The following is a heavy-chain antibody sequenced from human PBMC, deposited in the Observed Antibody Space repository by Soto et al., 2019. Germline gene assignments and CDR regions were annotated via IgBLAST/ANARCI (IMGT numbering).Heavy chain of an antibody. Sequence: GESLKISCNGSGYNFANYWICWVGQMPWKGLEWMGMIFPGDSDTKNSPSLQGQITMSVDKSDSSAYLQWRSLKASDTAMYYCAAGYTTGPDAFDIWGQGTMVTVSS. J-gene: IGHJ3*02. D-gene: IGHD6-13*01. CDR1: GYNFANYW. CDR2: IFPGDSDT. V-gene: IGHV5-51*01. CDR3: AAGYTTGPDAFDI.